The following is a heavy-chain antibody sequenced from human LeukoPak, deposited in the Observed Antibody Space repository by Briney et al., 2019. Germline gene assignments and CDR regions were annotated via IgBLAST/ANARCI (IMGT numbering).Heavy chain of an antibody. CDR2: INHSGST. Sequence: SETLSLTCAVYGGSFSGYYWSWIRQPPGKGLEWIGEINHSGSTNYNPSLKSRDTISVDTSKNQFSLKLSSVTAADTAVYYCARGQDSSGWFGTLNYWGQGTLVTVSS. V-gene: IGHV4-34*01. D-gene: IGHD6-19*01. CDR1: GGSFSGYY. CDR3: ARGQDSSGWFGTLNY. J-gene: IGHJ4*02.